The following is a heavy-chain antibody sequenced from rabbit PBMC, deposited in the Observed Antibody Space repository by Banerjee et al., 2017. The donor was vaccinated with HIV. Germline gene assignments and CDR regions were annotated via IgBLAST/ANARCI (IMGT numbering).Heavy chain of an antibody. CDR2: IYTGNTKT. J-gene: IGHJ4*01. CDR3: ARDFRADGVTVGYGL. Sequence: QQQLEESGGGLVKPGGTLTLTCTASGFSFSSDYDMCWVRQAPGKGLEWIGCIYTGNTKTYYATWAKGRFTISKTSSTTVTLQMTSLTAADTATYFCARDFRADGVTVGYGLWGPGTLVTVS. D-gene: IGHD6-1*01. CDR1: GFSFSSDYD. V-gene: IGHV1S45*01.